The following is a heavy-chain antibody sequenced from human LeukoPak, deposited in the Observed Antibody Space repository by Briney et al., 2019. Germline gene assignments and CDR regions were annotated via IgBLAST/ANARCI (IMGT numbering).Heavy chain of an antibody. Sequence: GSLRLSCAASGFTFSSYGMHWVRQAPGKGLEWVAFIRYDGSNKYYADSVKGRFTISRDNSKNTLYLQMNSLRAEDTAVYYCAKRIQSAMATGYWGQGTLVTVSS. CDR2: IRYDGSNK. D-gene: IGHD5-18*01. V-gene: IGHV3-30*02. J-gene: IGHJ4*02. CDR1: GFTFSSYG. CDR3: AKRIQSAMATGY.